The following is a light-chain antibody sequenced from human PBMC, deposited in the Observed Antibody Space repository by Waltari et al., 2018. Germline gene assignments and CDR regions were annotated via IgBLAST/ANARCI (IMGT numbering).Light chain of an antibody. CDR3: QSFDNSLQGSV. Sequence: QSILTQPPSVSGAPGQRVTLSSTGNSSNIGAPYDVHWYQQLPGKAPRLLLYATFTPPLGVPDRFSGSTSGSSATLAIADLQAEDEADYYCQSFDNSLQGSVFGGGTKLIVL. CDR2: ATF. CDR1: SSNIGAPYD. V-gene: IGLV1-40*02. J-gene: IGLJ2*01.